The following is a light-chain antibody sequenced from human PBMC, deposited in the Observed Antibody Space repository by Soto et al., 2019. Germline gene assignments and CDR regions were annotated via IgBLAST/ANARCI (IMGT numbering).Light chain of an antibody. CDR2: DVS. CDR3: SSYTSSSTLV. Sequence: QSALTQPASVSGSPGQSITISCTGTSSDVGGYNYVSWYQQHPAKAPKLMIYDVSNRPSGVSSRFSGSKSGNTASLTISGLQAEDEADYYCSSYTSSSTLVFGRGTKLTVL. CDR1: SSDVGGYNY. V-gene: IGLV2-14*03. J-gene: IGLJ2*01.